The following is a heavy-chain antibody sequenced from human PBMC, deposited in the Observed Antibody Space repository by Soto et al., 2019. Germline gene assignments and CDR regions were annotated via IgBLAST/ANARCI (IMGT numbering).Heavy chain of an antibody. CDR3: ARDLPQHDYIWGSYRQGAFDI. J-gene: IGHJ3*02. CDR1: GGSISSGGYY. CDR2: IYYSGST. V-gene: IGHV4-31*03. Sequence: TSETLSLTCTVSGGSISSGGYYRSWIRQHPGKGLEWIGYIYYSGSTYYNPSLKSRVTISVDTPKNQFSLKLSSVTAADTAVYYCARDLPQHDYIWGSYRQGAFDIWGQGTMVTVSS. D-gene: IGHD3-16*02.